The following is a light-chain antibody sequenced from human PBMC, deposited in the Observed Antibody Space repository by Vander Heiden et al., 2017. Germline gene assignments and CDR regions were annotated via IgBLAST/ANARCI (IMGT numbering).Light chain of an antibody. CDR2: EVS. CDR3: SSYAGSNNLV. V-gene: IGLV2-8*01. J-gene: IGLJ2*01. CDR1: SSDVGGYNY. Sequence: QSALTQPPSASRSPRQSFTISCTGTSSDVGGYNYVSWYQQHPGKAPKLMIYEVSKRPSGVPDRFSGSKSGNTASLTVSGLQAEDEADYYCSSYAGSNNLVFGGGTKLTVL.